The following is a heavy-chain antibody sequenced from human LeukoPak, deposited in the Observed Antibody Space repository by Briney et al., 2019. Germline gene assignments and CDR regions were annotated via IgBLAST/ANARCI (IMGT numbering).Heavy chain of an antibody. J-gene: IGHJ4*02. CDR2: ISYDGSNK. Sequence: GGSLRLSCAASGFTFSSYGMHWVRQAPGKGLEWVAVISYDGSNKYYADSVKGRFTISRDNSKNTLYLQMNSLRAEDTAVYYCAREGIAVAGTVGYFDYWGQGTLVTVSS. V-gene: IGHV3-30*03. D-gene: IGHD6-19*01. CDR1: GFTFSSYG. CDR3: AREGIAVAGTVGYFDY.